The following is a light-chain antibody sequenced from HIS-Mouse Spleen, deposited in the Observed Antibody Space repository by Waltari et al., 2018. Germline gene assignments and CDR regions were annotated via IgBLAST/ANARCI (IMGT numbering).Light chain of an antibody. V-gene: IGLV2-14*03. J-gene: IGLJ3*02. CDR2: DVS. CDR3: SSYTSSSTLV. Sequence: QSALTQPASVSGSPGQSITIPCTGTSSDVGGYIYVPCYQQHQGKAPKLMIYDVSNRPSGVSNRFSGSKAGNTASLTISGLQAEDEADYYCSSYTSSSTLVFGGGTKLTVL. CDR1: SSDVGGYIY.